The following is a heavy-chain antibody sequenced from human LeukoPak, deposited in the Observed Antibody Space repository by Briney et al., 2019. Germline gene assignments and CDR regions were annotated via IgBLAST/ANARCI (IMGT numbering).Heavy chain of an antibody. V-gene: IGHV4-34*01. D-gene: IGHD3-22*01. Sequence: SETLSLTCAVYGGSFSGYYWSWIRQPPGKGLEWIGEINHSGSTNYNPSLKSRVTISVDTSKNQFSLKLSSVTAADTAVYYCARGRYYYDSSGYYYPYWGQGTVVTVSS. J-gene: IGHJ4*02. CDR2: INHSGST. CDR1: GGSFSGYY. CDR3: ARGRYYYDSSGYYYPY.